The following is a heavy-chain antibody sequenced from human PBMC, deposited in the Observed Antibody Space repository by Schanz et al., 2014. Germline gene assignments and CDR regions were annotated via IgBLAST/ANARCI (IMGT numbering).Heavy chain of an antibody. CDR3: ARGTDWNLHY. CDR1: GFTFSSYG. V-gene: IGHV3-33*01. J-gene: IGHJ4*02. Sequence: QVQLVESGGGVVQFGRSLRLSCVASGFTFSSYGMHWVRQAPGKGLEWVAVIWSDGSGKYYADSVKGRFTISRDSPKNTLYLQMNSLRAGDTAVYYCARGTDWNLHYWGQGALVTVSS. CDR2: IWSDGSGK. D-gene: IGHD1-1*01.